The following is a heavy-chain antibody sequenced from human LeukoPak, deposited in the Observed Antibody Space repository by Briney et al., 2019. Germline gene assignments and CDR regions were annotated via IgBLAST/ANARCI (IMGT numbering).Heavy chain of an antibody. CDR1: GFTFSSYN. J-gene: IGHJ4*02. CDR2: FTRNDETT. D-gene: IGHD2-8*01. V-gene: IGHV3-23*01. CDR3: AKVKVVGYSTFDY. Sequence: GGSLRLSCAASGFTFSSYNMNWVRQAPGKGLEWVSGFTRNDETTSYADSVKGRFTISRDNSKNTLYLQMSSLRAEDTAVYYCAKVKVVGYSTFDYWGQGALVTVSS.